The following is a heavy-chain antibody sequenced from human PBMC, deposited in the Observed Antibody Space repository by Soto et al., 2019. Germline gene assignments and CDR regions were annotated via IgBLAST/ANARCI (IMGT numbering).Heavy chain of an antibody. V-gene: IGHV3-23*01. J-gene: IGHJ3*02. Sequence: EVQLLESGGGLGQPGGSLRLSCVASGFSFSTYAMSWVRQAPGKGLEWVSVISGSGGTTYHADSVKGRLTISRDNSKNTLYLQMNSLRAEDMAEYYCARSATTGTRAFDIWGQGTMVAVSS. D-gene: IGHD1-1*01. CDR3: ARSATTGTRAFDI. CDR1: GFSFSTYA. CDR2: ISGSGGTT.